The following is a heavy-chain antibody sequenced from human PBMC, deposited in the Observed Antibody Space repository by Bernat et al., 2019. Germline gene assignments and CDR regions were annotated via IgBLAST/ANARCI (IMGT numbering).Heavy chain of an antibody. CDR1: GYTLTELS. V-gene: IGHV1-24*01. Sequence: QVQLVQSGAEVKKPGASVKVSCKVSGYTLTELSMHWVRQAPGKGLEWMGGFDPEDGETIYAQKFQGRVTMTEDTSTDTAYMELSSLRSEDTAVYYCATMGGARIWGSYRLPFQDWGQGTLVTVSS. D-gene: IGHD3-16*02. CDR2: FDPEDGET. CDR3: ATMGGARIWGSYRLPFQD. J-gene: IGHJ1*01.